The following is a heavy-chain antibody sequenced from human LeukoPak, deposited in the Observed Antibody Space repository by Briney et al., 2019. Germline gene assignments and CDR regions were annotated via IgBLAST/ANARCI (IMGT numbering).Heavy chain of an antibody. CDR3: ARGKAAGDY. D-gene: IGHD6-13*01. CDR2: ISTYNGDT. Sequence: ASVKVSCKASGYTFTTYGISWVRQAPGQGLEWMGWISTYNGDTNSAQKLQGRVTMTTDTSTSTAYMEPRSLRSDDTAVYYCARGKAAGDYWGQGTLVTVSS. V-gene: IGHV1-18*01. J-gene: IGHJ4*02. CDR1: GYTFTTYG.